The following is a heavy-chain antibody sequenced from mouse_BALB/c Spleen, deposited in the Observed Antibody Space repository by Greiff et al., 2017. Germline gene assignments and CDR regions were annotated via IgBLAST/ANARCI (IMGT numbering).Heavy chain of an antibody. V-gene: IGHV1-63*01. D-gene: IGHD2-4*01. Sequence: QVQLKQSGAELVRPGTSVKISCKASGYAFTNYWLGWVKQRPGHGLEWIGDIYPGSGNTYYNEKFKGKATLTADKSSSTAYMQLSSLTSEDSAVYFCARGGITTRGDLYYFDYWGQGTTLTVSS. CDR3: ARGGITTRGDLYYFDY. CDR2: IYPGSGNT. J-gene: IGHJ2*01. CDR1: GYAFTNYW.